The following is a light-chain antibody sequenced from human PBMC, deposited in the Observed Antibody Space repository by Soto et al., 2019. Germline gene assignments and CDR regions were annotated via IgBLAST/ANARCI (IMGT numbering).Light chain of an antibody. CDR2: GAS. V-gene: IGKV3-20*01. CDR3: QQYCSSQWT. J-gene: IGKJ1*01. Sequence: EIVMTHSPATLSVSPGEIATLSCRASQSVSSSYLAWYQQKPGQAPRLLIYGASSRATGIPDRFSGSGSGTDFTLTISRLEPEDFAVYYCQQYCSSQWTFGQGTKVDIK. CDR1: QSVSSSY.